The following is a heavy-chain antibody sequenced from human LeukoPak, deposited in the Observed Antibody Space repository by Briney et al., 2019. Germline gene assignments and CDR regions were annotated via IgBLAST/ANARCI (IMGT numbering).Heavy chain of an antibody. CDR3: ARVGGYCSSISNCYGDY. CDR1: GFTFSIYS. J-gene: IGHJ4*02. V-gene: IGHV3-21*01. Sequence: GGSLRLSCAASGFTFSIYSMNWVRQAPRKGLEWVSCISSGSTNIYYADSVRGRFTISRDNAKNSLYLQMNSLRAEDTAVYYCARVGGYCSSISNCYGDYWGQGTLVTVSS. D-gene: IGHD2-2*01. CDR2: ISSGSTNI.